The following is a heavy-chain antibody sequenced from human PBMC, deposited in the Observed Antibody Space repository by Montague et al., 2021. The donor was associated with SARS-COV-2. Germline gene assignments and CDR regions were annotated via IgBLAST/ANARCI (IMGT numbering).Heavy chain of an antibody. CDR1: GGSIDGNH. D-gene: IGHD4-23*01. Sequence: SETLSLTCTVSGGSIDGNHWTWVRQSPGKGLEWIGQIGSTNYNPSLESRISTSVDTSKSQSSLNLASVTAADSAIYYCAMLYGGGGGRGYWGQGTLVTASS. CDR3: AMLYGGGGGRGY. CDR2: IGST. V-gene: IGHV4-59*01. J-gene: IGHJ4*02.